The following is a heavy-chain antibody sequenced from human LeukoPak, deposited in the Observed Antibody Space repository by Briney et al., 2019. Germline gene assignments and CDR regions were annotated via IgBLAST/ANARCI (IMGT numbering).Heavy chain of an antibody. CDR2: IIPILGIA. CDR3: ARMLGWWLSYFDY. D-gene: IGHD2-15*01. CDR1: GGTFSSYA. V-gene: IGHV1-69*04. J-gene: IGHJ4*02. Sequence: SVKVSCKASGGTFSSYAISWVRQAPGQGLEWMGRIIPILGIANYAQKFQGRVTITADKSTSTAYMELSSLRSEDTAVYYCARMLGWWLSYFDYWGQGTLVTVSS.